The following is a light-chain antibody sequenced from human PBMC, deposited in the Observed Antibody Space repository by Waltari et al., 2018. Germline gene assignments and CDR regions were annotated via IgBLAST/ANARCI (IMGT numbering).Light chain of an antibody. CDR1: QSVSSY. Sequence: EIVLTQSPATLSLSPGERATLSCRASQSVSSYLAWYQQKPGQAPRLLTYDASNRATGIPARLSGSGSGTDFPLTISSLEPEDFAVYYCQQRSNWLTFGGGTKVEMK. V-gene: IGKV3-11*01. CDR3: QQRSNWLT. J-gene: IGKJ4*01. CDR2: DAS.